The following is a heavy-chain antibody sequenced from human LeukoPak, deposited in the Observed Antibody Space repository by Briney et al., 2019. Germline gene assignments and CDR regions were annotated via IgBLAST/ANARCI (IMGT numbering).Heavy chain of an antibody. V-gene: IGHV4-31*03. CDR1: GGSISSGDYY. CDR3: ARDGYYGSGVVDYYYYYGMDV. D-gene: IGHD3-10*01. Sequence: SETLSLTCTVSGGSISSGDYYWCWIRQHPGKGLEWIGYIYYSGSTYYNPSLKSRVTISVDTSKNQFSLKLSSVTAADTAVYYCARDGYYGSGVVDYYYYYGMDVWGQGTTVTVSS. CDR2: IYYSGST. J-gene: IGHJ6*02.